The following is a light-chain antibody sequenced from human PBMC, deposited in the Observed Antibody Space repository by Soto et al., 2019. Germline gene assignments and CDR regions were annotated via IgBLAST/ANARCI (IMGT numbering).Light chain of an antibody. CDR3: QQYGSSPLVI. V-gene: IGKV3-20*01. J-gene: IGKJ5*01. Sequence: EIVLTQSPATLSLSPVERATLSCRASQSVSSYLAWYQQKPGQAPRLLIYGAYNRATGIPDRFSGSGSGTDFTLTISRLEPEDFAVYYCQQYGSSPLVIFGQGTRLEIK. CDR1: QSVSSY. CDR2: GAY.